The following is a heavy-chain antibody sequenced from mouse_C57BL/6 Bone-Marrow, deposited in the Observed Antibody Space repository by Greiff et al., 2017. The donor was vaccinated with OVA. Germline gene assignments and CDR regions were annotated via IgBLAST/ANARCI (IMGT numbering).Heavy chain of an antibody. Sequence: VQLQQSGPELVKPGASVKISCKASGYAFSSSWMNWVKQRPGKGLEWIGRIYPGDGDTNYNGKFKGKATLTADKSSSTAYMQLSSLTSEDSAVYFCASVVTTGSDYWGQGTTLTVSS. V-gene: IGHV1-82*01. J-gene: IGHJ2*01. CDR3: ASVVTTGSDY. CDR1: GYAFSSSW. CDR2: IYPGDGDT. D-gene: IGHD2-2*01.